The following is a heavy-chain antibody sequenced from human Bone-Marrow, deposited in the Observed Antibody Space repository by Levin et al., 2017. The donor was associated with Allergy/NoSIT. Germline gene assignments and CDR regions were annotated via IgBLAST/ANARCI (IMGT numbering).Heavy chain of an antibody. CDR3: VRGNYYGANRHFDH. D-gene: IGHD4-23*01. CDR1: GGSITRDNYS. Sequence: SETLSLTYTVSGGSITRDNYSWGWIRQPPGKGLEWIGYTHHSGSKDYSPSLKTRVTVSVDRSKNQFSLKLSSVTAADTAVYYCVRGNYYGANRHFDHWGQGTLVTVSS. V-gene: IGHV4-30-2*01. CDR2: THHSGSK. J-gene: IGHJ4*02.